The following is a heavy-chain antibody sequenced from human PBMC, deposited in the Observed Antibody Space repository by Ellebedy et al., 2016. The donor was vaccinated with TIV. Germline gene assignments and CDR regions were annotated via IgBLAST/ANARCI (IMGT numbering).Heavy chain of an antibody. J-gene: IGHJ4*02. CDR1: GYTFTTYY. Sequence: AASVKVSCKASGYTFTTYYFHWVRQAPGQGLEWMGIINPSGGSTIYAQKFQGRVNMTRDTSTSTVYMELSSLRSEDTAVYFCSRGWASDYWGQGTLVTVSS. V-gene: IGHV1-46*01. CDR2: INPSGGST. D-gene: IGHD5-24*01. CDR3: SRGWASDY.